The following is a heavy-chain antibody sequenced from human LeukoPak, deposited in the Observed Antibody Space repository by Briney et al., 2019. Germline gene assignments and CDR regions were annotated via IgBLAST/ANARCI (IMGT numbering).Heavy chain of an antibody. CDR2: IWYDGSNK. J-gene: IGHJ4*02. Sequence: GGSLRLSCAASGFTFSNYGMHWVRQAPGKGLEWVAGIWYDGSNKYYADSVKGRFTISRDNSKNTLYLQMNSLRAEDTAVYYCAKVGGYSYGSIDYWGQGTLVTVSS. CDR3: AKVGGYSYGSIDY. V-gene: IGHV3-33*06. D-gene: IGHD5-18*01. CDR1: GFTFSNYG.